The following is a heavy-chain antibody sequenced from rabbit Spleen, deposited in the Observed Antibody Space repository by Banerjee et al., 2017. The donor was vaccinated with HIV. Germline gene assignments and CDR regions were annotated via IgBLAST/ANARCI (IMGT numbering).Heavy chain of an antibody. CDR1: GVSFSDKDV. D-gene: IGHD2-1*01. CDR3: ARALGNGDGVYASNL. J-gene: IGHJ4*01. CDR2: IYAGSSGTT. V-gene: IGHV1S45*01. Sequence: QEQLVESGGGLVKPEGSLTLTCKASGVSFSDKDVMCWVRQAPGKGLEWIACIYAGSSGTTYYASWAKGRFTITRSTSLNTVTLQVTNLTAADTATYFCARALGNGDGVYASNLWGPGTLVTVS.